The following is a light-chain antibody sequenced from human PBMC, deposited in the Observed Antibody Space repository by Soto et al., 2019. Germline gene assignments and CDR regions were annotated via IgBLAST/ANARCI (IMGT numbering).Light chain of an antibody. CDR1: SSDVGNYNL. V-gene: IGLV2-23*01. CDR3: CSYAGSSTVV. Sequence: QSALTQPASVSGSPEQSITLSCTGTSSDVGNYNLVSWYQQHPGKAPKLMIYEGSKRPSGVSNRFSGSKSGNTASLTISWLQAETEAAYYCCSYAGSSTVVFGGGTKVTVL. CDR2: EGS. J-gene: IGLJ2*01.